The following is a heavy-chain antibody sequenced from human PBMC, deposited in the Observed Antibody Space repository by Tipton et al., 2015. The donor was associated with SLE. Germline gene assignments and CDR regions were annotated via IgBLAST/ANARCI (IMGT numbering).Heavy chain of an antibody. J-gene: IGHJ4*02. CDR1: GGSVSRTHFY. V-gene: IGHV4-39*01. D-gene: IGHD1-26*01. Sequence: GLVKPSETLSLTCTVSGGSVSRTHFYWAWIRQPPGKGLEWIGTLSDGETTHSNPSLRSRVTISLDTSKKELSLKLASVTAADTATYYCVRQFGGSSGFWGQGTRVTVSA. CDR2: LSDGETT. CDR3: VRQFGGSSGF.